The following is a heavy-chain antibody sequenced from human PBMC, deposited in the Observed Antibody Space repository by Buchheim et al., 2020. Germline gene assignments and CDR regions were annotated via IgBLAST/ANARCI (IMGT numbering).Heavy chain of an antibody. CDR3: ARNRRIAAAGTQYFGMGV. J-gene: IGHJ6*02. V-gene: IGHV3-7*01. CDR2: IKQAGSET. D-gene: IGHD6-13*01. Sequence: EVQLVESGGGLVQPGGSLRLSCAASGFTFSIYWMSWVRQTPGKGLEWVANIKQAGSETSYVDSVKGRFTISRDNAKNSLYLPMNSLRAEDTAVYYCARNRRIAAAGTQYFGMGVWGQGTT. CDR1: GFTFSIYW.